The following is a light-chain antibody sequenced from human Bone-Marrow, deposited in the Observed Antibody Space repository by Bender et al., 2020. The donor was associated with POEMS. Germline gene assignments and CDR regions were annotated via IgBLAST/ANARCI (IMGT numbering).Light chain of an antibody. Sequence: QSALTQPASVSGSPGQSITISCTGTASDFGSYKFAFWYQQYPGKAPRLLIYEGNERPSGVSSRFSASKSDNTATLTISGLQPEDEADYFCCSYAGLRTWVFGGGTKLTVL. CDR2: EGN. CDR3: CSYAGLRTWV. V-gene: IGLV2-23*01. CDR1: ASDFGSYKF. J-gene: IGLJ3*02.